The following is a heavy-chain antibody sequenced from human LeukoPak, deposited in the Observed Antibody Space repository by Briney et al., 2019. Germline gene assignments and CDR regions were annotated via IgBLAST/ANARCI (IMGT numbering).Heavy chain of an antibody. CDR1: GGSISSYY. CDR2: IYYSGST. D-gene: IGHD1-26*01. J-gene: IGHJ3*02. V-gene: IGHV4-59*01. Sequence: PSETLSLTCTVSGGSISSYYWSWIREPPGKGLEWIGYIYYSGSTNCNPSLKSRVTISVDTSKNQFSLKLSSVTAADTAVYYCASSGSYAFDIWGQGTMVTVSS. CDR3: ASSGSYAFDI.